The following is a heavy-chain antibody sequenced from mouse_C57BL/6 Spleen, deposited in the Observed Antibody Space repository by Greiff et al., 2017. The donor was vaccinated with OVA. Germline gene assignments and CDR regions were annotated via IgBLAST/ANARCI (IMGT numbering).Heavy chain of an antibody. CDR3: TGGYDGGTFDY. CDR1: GFTFSNYW. J-gene: IGHJ2*01. D-gene: IGHD2-2*01. V-gene: IGHV6-3*01. Sequence: EVNLVESGGGLVQPGGSMKLSCVASGFTFSNYWMNWVRQSPEKGLEWVAQIRLKSDNYATHYAESVKGRFTISRDDSKSSVYLQMNNLRAEDTGIYYCTGGYDGGTFDYWGQGTTLTVSS. CDR2: IRLKSDNYAT.